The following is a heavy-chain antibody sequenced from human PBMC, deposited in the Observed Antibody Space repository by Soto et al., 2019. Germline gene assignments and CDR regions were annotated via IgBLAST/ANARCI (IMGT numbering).Heavy chain of an antibody. J-gene: IGHJ4*02. V-gene: IGHV4-34*01. D-gene: IGHD3-22*01. Sequence: TSETLSLTCAVYGGSFSGYYWSWIRQPPGKGLEWIGEINHSGSTNYNPSLKSRVTISVDTSKNQFSLKLSSVTAADTAVYYCARGLGNDSSGYYAYYFDYWGQGTLVTVSS. CDR3: ARGLGNDSSGYYAYYFDY. CDR2: INHSGST. CDR1: GGSFSGYY.